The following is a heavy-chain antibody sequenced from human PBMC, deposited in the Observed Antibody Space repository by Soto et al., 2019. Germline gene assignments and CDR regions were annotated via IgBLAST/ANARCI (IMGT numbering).Heavy chain of an antibody. CDR3: ARMETFGSLNWFDP. V-gene: IGHV1-8*01. J-gene: IGHJ5*02. D-gene: IGHD3-16*01. CDR2: MNARRGDT. CDR1: AYSFTNNH. Sequence: SVKFACHASAYSFTNNHVGPVRQAIGQGLQWMGWMNARRGDTGYAQKFQGRVTMTRDISIVTAYMELSSLRSDETAIYYCARMETFGSLNWFDPWGQGTLVTISA.